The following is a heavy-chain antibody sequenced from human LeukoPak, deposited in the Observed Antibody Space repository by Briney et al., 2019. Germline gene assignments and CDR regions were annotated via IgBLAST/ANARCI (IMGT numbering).Heavy chain of an antibody. CDR3: ARAGGYCSSTSCYNWVDP. CDR1: GYTFRSNW. J-gene: IGHJ5*02. V-gene: IGHV3-74*01. Sequence: GGSLRLSCAASGYTFRSNWMHWVRQAPGKGLVWVARINPEGSRTSYADSVKGRFTTSRDNAKNTLYLQMNSLRAEDTAVYYCARAGGYCSSTSCYNWVDPWGQGTLVTVSS. D-gene: IGHD2-2*01. CDR2: INPEGSRT.